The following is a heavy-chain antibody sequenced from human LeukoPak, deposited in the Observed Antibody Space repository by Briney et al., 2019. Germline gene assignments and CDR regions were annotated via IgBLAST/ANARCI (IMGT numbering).Heavy chain of an antibody. CDR1: GFTFSSYW. CDR2: INSDGSST. J-gene: IGHJ4*02. CDR3: ARRVTGTTPPYYFDY. Sequence: GGSPRLSCAASGFTFSSYWMHWVRQAPGKGLVWVSRINSDGSSTNYADSVKGRFTISRDNAKNTLYLQMNSLRAEDTAVYYCARRVTGTTPPYYFDYWGQGTLVTVSS. D-gene: IGHD1-1*01. V-gene: IGHV3-74*01.